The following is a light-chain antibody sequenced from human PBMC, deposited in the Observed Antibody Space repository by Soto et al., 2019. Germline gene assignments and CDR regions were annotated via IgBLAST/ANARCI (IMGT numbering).Light chain of an antibody. CDR2: GNS. CDR1: SSNIGAGYD. Sequence: QSVLKQPASVSGAPGQRVTISCTGSSSNIGAGYDVHWYQHLPGTAPKLLIYGNSNRPSGVPDRFSGSKSGTSASLAITGLQAADEADYYCQSYDSSLSGFYVFGTGTKLTVL. J-gene: IGLJ1*01. CDR3: QSYDSSLSGFYV. V-gene: IGLV1-40*01.